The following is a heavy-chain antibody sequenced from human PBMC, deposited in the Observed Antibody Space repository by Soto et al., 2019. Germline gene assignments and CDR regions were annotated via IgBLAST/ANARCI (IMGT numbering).Heavy chain of an antibody. CDR1: GGSFSAYY. CDR3: PSTFDYYGRDV. Sequence: PSETLSLTCAVYGGSFSAYYWSWIRQPPGKGLEWIGSIYHAGSVYYNPSLNGRVALSMDTSKNHFSLKLTSVTAADTAVYYCPSTFDYYGRDVWGQGTTVNAAS. V-gene: IGHV4-34*01. CDR2: IYHAGSV. J-gene: IGHJ6*02.